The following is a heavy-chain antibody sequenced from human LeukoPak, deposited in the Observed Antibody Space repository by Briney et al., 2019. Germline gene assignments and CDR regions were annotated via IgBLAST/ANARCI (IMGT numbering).Heavy chain of an antibody. D-gene: IGHD5-18*01. J-gene: IGHJ4*02. CDR1: GFTFTSYA. CDR3: AKARGIQLWFLDY. Sequence: GGTLRLSCAASGFTFTSYAMSWVRQAPGKGLEWVSAISGSGGNTYYADSVKGRFTISRDDSKNTLSLQMNSLRAEDTAVYYCAKARGIQLWFLDYWGQGTLVTVSS. V-gene: IGHV3-23*01. CDR2: ISGSGGNT.